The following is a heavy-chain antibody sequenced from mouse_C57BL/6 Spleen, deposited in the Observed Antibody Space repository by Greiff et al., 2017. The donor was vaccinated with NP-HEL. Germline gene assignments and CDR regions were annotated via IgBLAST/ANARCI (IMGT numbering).Heavy chain of an antibody. CDR2: ISYSGST. V-gene: IGHV3-1*01. CDR1: GYSITSGYD. CDR3: AREDYYGSRYFDV. D-gene: IGHD1-1*01. J-gene: IGHJ1*03. Sequence: DVKLQESGPGMVKPSQSLSLTCTVTGYSITSGYDWHWIRHFPGNKLEWMGYISYSGSTNYNPSLKSRISITHDTSKNHFFLKLNSVTTEDTATYYCAREDYYGSRYFDVWGTGTTVTVSS.